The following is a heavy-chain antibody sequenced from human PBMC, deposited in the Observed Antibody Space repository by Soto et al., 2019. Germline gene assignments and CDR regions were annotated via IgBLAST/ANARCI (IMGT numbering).Heavy chain of an antibody. J-gene: IGHJ6*02. CDR3: ARMAPHHIVGARFGMDV. CDR1: GYTFTSYD. Sequence: QVQLVQSGAEVKKPGASVKVSCKASGYTFTSYDINWVRQATGQGLEWMGWMNPNSGNTGYAQKFQGRVTMTRNTSISTAYMELSSLRYEDTAVYYCARMAPHHIVGARFGMDVWGQGTTVTFSS. V-gene: IGHV1-8*01. D-gene: IGHD1-26*01. CDR2: MNPNSGNT.